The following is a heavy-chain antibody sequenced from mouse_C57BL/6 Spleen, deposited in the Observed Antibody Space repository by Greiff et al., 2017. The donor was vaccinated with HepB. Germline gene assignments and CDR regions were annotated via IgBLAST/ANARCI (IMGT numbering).Heavy chain of an antibody. CDR3: ARSNYYAMDY. CDR2: IDTANGNI. V-gene: IGHV14-3*01. J-gene: IGHJ4*01. CDR1: GFNINNTY. Sequence: VHAKQFVAELVRPGASVKSPCTAPGFNINNTYMHWVKQRPEHGLEWIGRIDTANGNIKYAPKFQGKATIPADTSSNTAYLQLNSLTSEDTAIYYCARSNYYAMDYWGQGTSVTVSS.